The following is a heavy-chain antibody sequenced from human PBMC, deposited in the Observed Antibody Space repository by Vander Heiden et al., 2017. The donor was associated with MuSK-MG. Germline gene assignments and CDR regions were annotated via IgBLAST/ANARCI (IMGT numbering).Heavy chain of an antibody. V-gene: IGHV1-69*01. CDR2: IIPIFGTA. CDR3: ARDTPPGGWFDP. CDR1: GGTFSSYA. J-gene: IGHJ5*02. Sequence: QVQLVQSGAAVKKPGSSVKVSCKASGGTFSSYAISWVRQAPGQGLEWMGGIIPIFGTANYAQKFQGRVTITADEATSTAYMELSSLRSEDTAVYYCARDTPPGGWFDPWGQGTLVTVSS. D-gene: IGHD3-10*01.